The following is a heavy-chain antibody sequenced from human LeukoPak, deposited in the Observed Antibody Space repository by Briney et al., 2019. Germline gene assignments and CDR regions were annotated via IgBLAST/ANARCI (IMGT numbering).Heavy chain of an antibody. V-gene: IGHV1-18*01. D-gene: IGHD3-10*01. CDR1: GYTFTSYG. Sequence: GASVKVSCKASGYTFTSYGISWVRQAPGQGLEWMGWISAYNGNTNYAQKLQGRVTMTTDTSTSTAYMELRSLRSDDTAVYYCARLERSMVRGVRFDYWGQGTLVTVSS. J-gene: IGHJ4*02. CDR3: ARLERSMVRGVRFDY. CDR2: ISAYNGNT.